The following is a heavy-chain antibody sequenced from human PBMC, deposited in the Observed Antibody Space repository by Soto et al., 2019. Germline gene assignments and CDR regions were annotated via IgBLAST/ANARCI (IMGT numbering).Heavy chain of an antibody. D-gene: IGHD6-13*01. J-gene: IGHJ4*02. Sequence: SETLSLTCDVSGDSITSGYYWGFIRQPPGKGLEWMGSFYHTGSTYYNPSLKSRVTISVDTSTNQFSLKLTSVTAADTAVYYCARGGPYSSSLYYFDYWGQGTLVTVSS. CDR2: FYHTGST. V-gene: IGHV4-38-2*01. CDR1: GDSITSGYY. CDR3: ARGGPYSSSLYYFDY.